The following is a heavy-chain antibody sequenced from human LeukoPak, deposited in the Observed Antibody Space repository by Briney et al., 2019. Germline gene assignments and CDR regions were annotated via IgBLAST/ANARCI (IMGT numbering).Heavy chain of an antibody. D-gene: IGHD3-22*01. CDR2: INHSGST. CDR1: GFTFSSYW. J-gene: IGHJ5*02. CDR3: ARRVDYYDSSGYYSWFDP. V-gene: IGHV4-34*01. Sequence: GSLRLSCAASGFTFSSYWMSWVRQAPGKGLEGIGEINHSGSTNYNPSLKSRVTISVDTSKNQFSLKLSSVTAADTAVYYCARRVDYYDSSGYYSWFDPWGQGTLVTVSS.